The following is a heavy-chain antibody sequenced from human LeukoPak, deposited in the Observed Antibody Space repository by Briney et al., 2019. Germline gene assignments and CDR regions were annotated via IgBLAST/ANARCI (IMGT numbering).Heavy chain of an antibody. J-gene: IGHJ4*02. D-gene: IGHD7-27*01. CDR3: SRDSANWSYFDY. Sequence: GGSLRLSCAASGFTFSSYGMHWVRQAPGKGLEWVAVIWYDGSNKYYADSVKGRFTISRDNSKNTLYLQMNSLRAEDTAVYYCSRDSANWSYFDYWGQGTLITVSS. CDR1: GFTFSSYG. V-gene: IGHV3-33*01. CDR2: IWYDGSNK.